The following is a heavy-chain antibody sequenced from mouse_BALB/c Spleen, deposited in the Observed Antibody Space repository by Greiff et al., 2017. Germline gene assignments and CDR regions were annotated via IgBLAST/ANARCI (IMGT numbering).Heavy chain of an antibody. Sequence: VQLQQSGAGLVKPGASVKLSCKASGYTFTEYIIHWVKQRSGQGLEWIGWFYPGSGRIKYNEKFKDKATLTADKSSSTVYMELSRLTSEDSAVYFCARHEETMIPFAYWGQGTLVTVSA. D-gene: IGHD2-4*01. CDR3: ARHEETMIPFAY. CDR1: GYTFTEYI. J-gene: IGHJ3*01. V-gene: IGHV1-62-2*01. CDR2: FYPGSGRI.